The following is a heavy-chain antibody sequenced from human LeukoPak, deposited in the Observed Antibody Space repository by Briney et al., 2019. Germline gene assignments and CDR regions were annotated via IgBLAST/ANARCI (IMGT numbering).Heavy chain of an antibody. V-gene: IGHV3-7*01. Sequence: GGSLRLSCAASGFTFSSHWMSWVRQAPGKGLEWVANIKQDGSEKYYVDSVKGRFTISRDNAKNSLYLQMNSLRAEDTAVYYCARDFFGNYGGGYYFDYWGQGTLVTVSS. CDR2: IKQDGSEK. CDR3: ARDFFGNYGGGYYFDY. J-gene: IGHJ4*02. D-gene: IGHD4-23*01. CDR1: GFTFSSHW.